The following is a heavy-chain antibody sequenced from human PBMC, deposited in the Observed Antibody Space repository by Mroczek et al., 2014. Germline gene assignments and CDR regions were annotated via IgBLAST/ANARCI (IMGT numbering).Heavy chain of an antibody. D-gene: IGHD2-15*01. CDR1: GGSISSGSYY. CDR2: IYTSGST. J-gene: IGHJ6*02. CDR3: ARDSRYCSGGSCYSGYYYYGMDV. Sequence: QVQLQESGPGLVKPSQTLSLTCTVSGGSISSGSYYWSWIRQPAGKGLEWIGRIYTSGSTNYNPSLKSRVTISVDTSKNQFSLKLSSVTAADTAVYYCARDSRYCSGGSCYSGYYYYGMDVWGQGTTVTVSS. V-gene: IGHV4-61*02.